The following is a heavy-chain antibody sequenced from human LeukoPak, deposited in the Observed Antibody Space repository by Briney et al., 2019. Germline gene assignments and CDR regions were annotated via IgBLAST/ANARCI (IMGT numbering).Heavy chain of an antibody. V-gene: IGHV1-2*02. J-gene: IGHJ4*02. CDR2: INPNSGGT. CDR3: ARGDRSSWYTFDY. D-gene: IGHD6-13*01. Sequence: ASVKVSCTASGYTFTGYYMHWVRQAPGHGLEWVGWINPNSGGTDYAQKFQGRVTMTRDTSISTAYMELSRLRSDDKAVYYCARGDRSSWYTFDYWGQGALVTVSS. CDR1: GYTFTGYY.